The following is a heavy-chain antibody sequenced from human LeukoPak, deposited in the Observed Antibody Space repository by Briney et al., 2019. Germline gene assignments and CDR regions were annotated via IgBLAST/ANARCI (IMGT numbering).Heavy chain of an antibody. CDR3: ARYCGGDCYSGGFDY. D-gene: IGHD2-21*02. J-gene: IGHJ4*02. V-gene: IGHV5-51*01. CDR1: GYSFTSYW. CDR2: IYPGDSDT. Sequence: GESLKISCKGSGYSFTSYWIGWVRQMPGKGLEWMGIIYPGDSDTRYSPSSQGQVTISADKSISTAYLQWSSLKASDTAMYYCARYCGGDCYSGGFDYWGQGTLVTVSS.